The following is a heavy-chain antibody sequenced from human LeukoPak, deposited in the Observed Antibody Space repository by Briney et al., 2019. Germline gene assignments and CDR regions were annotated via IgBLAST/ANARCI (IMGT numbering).Heavy chain of an antibody. D-gene: IGHD3-9*01. CDR2: IYHSGST. J-gene: IGHJ4*02. CDR1: GYSISSGYY. Sequence: SETLSLTCAVSGYSISSGYYWGWIRQPPGKGLEWIGSIYHSGSTYYNPSLKSRVTISVDTSKNQFSLKLSSVTAADTAVYYCARSGLRYFDWLPKNFDYWGQGTLVTVSS. V-gene: IGHV4-38-2*01. CDR3: ARSGLRYFDWLPKNFDY.